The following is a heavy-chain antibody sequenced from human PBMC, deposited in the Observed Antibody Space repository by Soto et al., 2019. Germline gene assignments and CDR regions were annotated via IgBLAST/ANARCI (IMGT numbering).Heavy chain of an antibody. CDR3: ARHGGTPDLYFDY. Sequence: PGRSLRLSCTHPGFRFGAHAMSWVRQAPGKGLEWVSAINWIGGSTNYADSMKDRFTISRDNAKNSLYLQMSSLRAEDTALYYCARHGGTPDLYFDYWGQGT. CDR2: INWIGGST. J-gene: IGHJ4*02. D-gene: IGHD3-16*01. CDR1: GFRFGAHA. V-gene: IGHV3-20*04.